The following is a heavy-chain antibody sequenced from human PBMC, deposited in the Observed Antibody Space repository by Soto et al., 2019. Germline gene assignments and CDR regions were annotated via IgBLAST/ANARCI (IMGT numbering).Heavy chain of an antibody. CDR3: AHRRSLPRSVTYFDY. CDR2: IFWDDDK. J-gene: IGHJ4*02. V-gene: IGHV2-5*02. CDR1: GFSFSTGGVG. Sequence: QITLKESGPTLVKPTQTLTLTCTFSGFSFSTGGVGVCWIRQPQGKALEWLALIFWDDDKRYSPSLKSRLTITKDTSKNQVVLTMTNMDPVDTATYYCAHRRSLPRSVTYFDYWGQGTLVSVSS. D-gene: IGHD4-17*01.